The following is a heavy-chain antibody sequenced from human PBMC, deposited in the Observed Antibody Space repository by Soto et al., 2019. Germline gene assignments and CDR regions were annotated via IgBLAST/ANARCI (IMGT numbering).Heavy chain of an antibody. Sequence: QVQLVESGGGVVQPGTSLRLSCEASGFTFSSYGIHWVRQAPGKGLEWVAVIWHDGSYKYYADYVKGRFTISRDNSKNILDLEMNSLRAEDTAIYHCARDVKAVAGLDRWGQGTLISVS. CDR1: GFTFSSYG. D-gene: IGHD6-19*01. CDR3: ARDVKAVAGLDR. J-gene: IGHJ5*02. CDR2: IWHDGSYK. V-gene: IGHV3-33*01.